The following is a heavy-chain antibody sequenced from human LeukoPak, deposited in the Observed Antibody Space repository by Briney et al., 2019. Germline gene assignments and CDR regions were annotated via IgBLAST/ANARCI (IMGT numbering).Heavy chain of an antibody. D-gene: IGHD6-19*01. CDR1: GFTFSSYE. CDR3: AKDARRTNGWYFFDY. Sequence: GGSLRLSCAASGFTFSSYEMNWVRQAPGQGLEWVSVISDSGSLTYYADSAKGRFTISRDNSKNTLFLQMNSLRAEDTAVYYCAKDARRTNGWYFFDYWGQGTLVTVPS. V-gene: IGHV3-23*01. J-gene: IGHJ4*02. CDR2: ISDSGSLT.